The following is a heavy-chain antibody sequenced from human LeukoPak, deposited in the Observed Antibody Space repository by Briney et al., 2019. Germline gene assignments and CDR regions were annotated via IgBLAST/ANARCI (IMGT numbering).Heavy chain of an antibody. V-gene: IGHV5-51*01. CDR2: IYPGDSDT. Sequence: GESLQISCKGSGYSFTSYWIGWVRQMPGKGLEWMGIIYPGDSDTRYSPSFQGQVTISADKSISTAYLQWSSLKAPDTAMYYCARRFYDILTGYYFDYWGQGTLVTVSS. CDR1: GYSFTSYW. D-gene: IGHD3-9*01. CDR3: ARRFYDILTGYYFDY. J-gene: IGHJ4*02.